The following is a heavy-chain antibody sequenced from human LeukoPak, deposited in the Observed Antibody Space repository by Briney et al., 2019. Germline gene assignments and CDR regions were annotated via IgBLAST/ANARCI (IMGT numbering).Heavy chain of an antibody. CDR2: IKQDGSEK. D-gene: IGHD3-16*02. V-gene: IGHV3-7*01. CDR3: ARDRKSYDYVWGSYRPLYGMDV. CDR1: GFTFSSYL. Sequence: GGSLRLSCAASGFTFSSYLMSWVRQAPGKGLEWVANIKQDGSEKYYVDSVKGRFTISRDNAKNSLYLQMNSLRAEDTAVYYCARDRKSYDYVWGSYRPLYGMDVWGQGTTVTVSS. J-gene: IGHJ6*02.